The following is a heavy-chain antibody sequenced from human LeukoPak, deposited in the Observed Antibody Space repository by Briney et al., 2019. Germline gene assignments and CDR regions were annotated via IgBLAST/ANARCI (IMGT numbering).Heavy chain of an antibody. CDR2: NYYSGST. V-gene: IGHV4-59*12. D-gene: IGHD3-3*01. Sequence: PSETLSLTCTVSGGAISSYYWSWIREPPGKGLGCIGDNYYSGSTNYNPSLKSRVTLSVDTSKNQCSLRLSSVTAADTAVYYCARSKDANFWSDRYYFDYWGQRTLVTVPS. CDR1: GGAISSYY. J-gene: IGHJ4*02. CDR3: ARSKDANFWSDRYYFDY.